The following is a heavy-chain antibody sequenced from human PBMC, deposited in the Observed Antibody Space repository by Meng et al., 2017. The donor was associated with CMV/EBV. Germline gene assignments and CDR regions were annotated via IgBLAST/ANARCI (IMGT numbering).Heavy chain of an antibody. J-gene: IGHJ6*02. D-gene: IGHD3-3*01. CDR1: GFTFSNAW. V-gene: IGHV3-15*01. CDR2: IKSKTDGGTT. CDR3: TTESAIFGVVKVNYYYGMDV. Sequence: GESLKISCAASGFTFSNAWMSWVRQAPGKGLEWVGRIKSKTDGGTTDYAAPVKGRFTISRDDSKNTLYLQMNSLKTEDTAVYYCTTESAIFGVVKVNYYYGMDVWGQGTTVTVS.